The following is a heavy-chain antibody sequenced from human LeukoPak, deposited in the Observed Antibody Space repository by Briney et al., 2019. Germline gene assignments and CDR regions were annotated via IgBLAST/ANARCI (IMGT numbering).Heavy chain of an antibody. Sequence: GRSLRLSCAASGFTFNGYAMHWVRQAPGKGLEWVAVISYDGSNKYYADSVKGRFTISRDNSKNTLYLQMNSLRAEDTAVYYCARGSSGPYASADWFDPWGQGTLVTVSS. D-gene: IGHD3-3*01. V-gene: IGHV3-30*01. CDR1: GFTFNGYA. CDR3: ARGSSGPYASADWFDP. J-gene: IGHJ5*02. CDR2: ISYDGSNK.